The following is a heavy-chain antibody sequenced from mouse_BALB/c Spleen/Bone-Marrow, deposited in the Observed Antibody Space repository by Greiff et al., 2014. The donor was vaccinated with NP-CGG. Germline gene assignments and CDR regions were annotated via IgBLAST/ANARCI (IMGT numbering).Heavy chain of an antibody. J-gene: IGHJ2*01. CDR1: GYTFTKYW. D-gene: IGHD2-4*01. CDR2: LNPSNGHT. V-gene: IGHV1S81*02. Sequence: LPESGAELLKPGTSVKLSCKASGYTFTKYWMHWVKQRPGQGLEWIGELNPSNGHTNYNGKFKNKATVTVDKSSSTAYMQLSSLTSEDSAVYYCARMITTRGFDYWGQGTTLTVSS. CDR3: ARMITTRGFDY.